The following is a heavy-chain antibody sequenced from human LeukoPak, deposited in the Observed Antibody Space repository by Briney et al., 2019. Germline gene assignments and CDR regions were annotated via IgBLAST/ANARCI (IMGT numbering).Heavy chain of an antibody. CDR1: GFTFSDYY. D-gene: IGHD1-26*01. CDR2: ISSSGSSA. J-gene: IGHJ4*02. V-gene: IGHV3-11*04. CDR3: ARDQWDEDYFDY. Sequence: GGSLRLSCAASGFTFSDYYMSWIRQAPGKGLEWVSYISSSGSSAFYADSVKGRFTISRDNAKNSLYLQMNSLRAEDTAVYYCARDQWDEDYFDYWGQRTLVTVSS.